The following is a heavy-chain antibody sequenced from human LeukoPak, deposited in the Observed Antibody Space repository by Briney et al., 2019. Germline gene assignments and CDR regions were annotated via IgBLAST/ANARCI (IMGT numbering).Heavy chain of an antibody. V-gene: IGHV1-2*02. CDR1: GYTFTGYY. Sequence: ASVKVSCKASGYTFTGYYMHWARQAPGQGLEWMGWINPNSGGTNYAQKFQGRVTMTRDTSISTAYMELSRLRSDDTAVYYCARDQIIMVRGAMGVGYWGQGTLVTVSS. CDR3: ARDQIIMVRGAMGVGY. J-gene: IGHJ4*02. CDR2: INPNSGGT. D-gene: IGHD3-10*01.